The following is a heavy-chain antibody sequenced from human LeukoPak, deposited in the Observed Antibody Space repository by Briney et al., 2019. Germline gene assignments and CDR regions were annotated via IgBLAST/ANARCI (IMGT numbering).Heavy chain of an antibody. CDR3: ARHKWPGQAILTGSYYFDY. D-gene: IGHD3-9*01. CDR1: GYTFTSYW. Sequence: PREALSVSCMGSGYTFTSYWIGWLRQMRGKGLEWIEIIYPGDSDTRYSPSFQGQVTISADKSISTAYLQWSSLKASDTAMYYCARHKWPGQAILTGSYYFDYWGQGTLVTVSS. J-gene: IGHJ4*02. CDR2: IYPGDSDT. V-gene: IGHV5-51*01.